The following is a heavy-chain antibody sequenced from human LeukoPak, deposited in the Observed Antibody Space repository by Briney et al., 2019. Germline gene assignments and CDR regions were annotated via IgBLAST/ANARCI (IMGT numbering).Heavy chain of an antibody. D-gene: IGHD1-26*01. J-gene: IGHJ4*02. CDR1: GGSISSYY. V-gene: IGHV4-59*12. CDR2: IYYSGST. Sequence: SETLSLTCTVSGGSISSYYWSWIRQPPGKGLEWIGYIYYSGSTNYNPSLKSRVTISVDTSKNQFSLKLSSVTAADTAVYYCAKDSGVGAMDYWGQGTLVTVSS. CDR3: AKDSGVGAMDY.